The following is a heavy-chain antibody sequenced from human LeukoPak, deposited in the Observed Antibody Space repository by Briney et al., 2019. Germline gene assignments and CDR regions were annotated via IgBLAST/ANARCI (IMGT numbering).Heavy chain of an antibody. J-gene: IGHJ6*03. CDR1: GYTFTSYG. CDR2: IIPIFGTA. D-gene: IGHD1-1*01. Sequence: SVKVSCKASGYTFTSYGISWVRQAPGQGLEWMGGIIPIFGTANYAQKFQGRVTITADKSTSTAYMELSSLRSEDTAVYYCAGTVQLEPLGVRYYYYMDVWGKGTTVTVSS. V-gene: IGHV1-69*06. CDR3: AGTVQLEPLGVRYYYYMDV.